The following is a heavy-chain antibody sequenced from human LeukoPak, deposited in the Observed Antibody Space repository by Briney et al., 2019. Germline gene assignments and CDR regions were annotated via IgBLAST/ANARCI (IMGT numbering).Heavy chain of an antibody. Sequence: SVKVSCKASGGTFSSYAVSWVRQAPGQGLEWMGGIIPIFGTANYAQKFQGRVTITADESTSTAYMELSSLRSEDTAVYYCARDGEDIAVAGTNYFDYWGQGTLVTVSS. CDR2: IIPIFGTA. V-gene: IGHV1-69*13. D-gene: IGHD6-19*01. J-gene: IGHJ4*02. CDR1: GGTFSSYA. CDR3: ARDGEDIAVAGTNYFDY.